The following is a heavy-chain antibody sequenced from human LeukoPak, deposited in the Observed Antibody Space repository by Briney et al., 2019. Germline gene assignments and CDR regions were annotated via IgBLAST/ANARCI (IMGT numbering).Heavy chain of an antibody. CDR1: GFSFGSYG. D-gene: IGHD6-19*01. CDR2: ISHEGSSQ. V-gene: IGHV3-30*03. CDR3: ARTREQWQVLDY. J-gene: IGHJ4*02. Sequence: GGSLRLSCAASGFSFGSYGMHWVCQAPGKGLEWLAVISHEGSSQYYADSVKGRFTVSRDNSRNILYLQMNSLRDEDTAVYYCARTREQWQVLDYWGQGTLVSVPS.